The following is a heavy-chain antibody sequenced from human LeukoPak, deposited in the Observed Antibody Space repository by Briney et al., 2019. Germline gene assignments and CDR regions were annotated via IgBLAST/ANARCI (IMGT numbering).Heavy chain of an antibody. CDR1: GYSFATYW. CDR3: ARQADSRYYFDL. CDR2: IYPGDSDT. J-gene: IGHJ4*02. Sequence: GESLKISCKGSGYSFATYWIGWVRQMPGKGLEWMGIIYPGDSDTRYSPSFQGQVTISADKSISTAYLQWSSLKASDTAIYYCARQADSRYYFDLWGQGTLVTVSS. V-gene: IGHV5-51*01. D-gene: IGHD3-22*01.